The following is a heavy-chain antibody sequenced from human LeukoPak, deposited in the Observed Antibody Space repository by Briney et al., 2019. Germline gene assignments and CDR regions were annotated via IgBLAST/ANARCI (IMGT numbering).Heavy chain of an antibody. CDR2: IYYTGST. V-gene: IGHV4-39*01. D-gene: IGHD3-3*01. Sequence: SETLSLTCTVSGGSIASSSYSWGWIRQPPGKGLEWIGSIYYTGSTSYNPSLESRVSISVDTSKNHFSLTVTSVTAADTTVYYCARHLRFWSTQNFWGQGTLVTVSS. CDR3: ARHLRFWSTQNF. J-gene: IGHJ4*02. CDR1: GGSIASSSYS.